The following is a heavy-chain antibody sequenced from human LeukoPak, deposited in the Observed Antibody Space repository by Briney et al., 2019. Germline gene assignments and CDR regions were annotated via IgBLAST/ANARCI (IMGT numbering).Heavy chain of an antibody. V-gene: IGHV4-39*07. D-gene: IGHD3-3*01. CDR2: IYYSGST. CDR1: GGSISSSSYY. Sequence: SETLSLTCTVSGGSISSSSYYWGWIRQPPGKGLEWIGSIYYSGSTYYNPSLKSRVTISVDTSKNQFSLKLSSVTAANTAVYYCARLARRSRFFDYWGQGTLVTVSS. CDR3: ARLARRSRFFDY. J-gene: IGHJ4*02.